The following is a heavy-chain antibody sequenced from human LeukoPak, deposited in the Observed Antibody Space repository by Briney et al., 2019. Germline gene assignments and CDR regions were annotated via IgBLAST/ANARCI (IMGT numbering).Heavy chain of an antibody. CDR3: ARPQGSGYYYSTFDT. J-gene: IGHJ3*02. Sequence: GGSLRLSCAASGFTFNNYWMHWVRQAPGKGLVWVARTNTHGTSANYADSVKGRFIISRDNANSTLYLQMNGLRDEDTAVYYCARPQGSGYYYSTFDTWGQGTMVTVSS. D-gene: IGHD3-22*01. CDR1: GFTFNNYW. CDR2: TNTHGTSA. V-gene: IGHV3-74*01.